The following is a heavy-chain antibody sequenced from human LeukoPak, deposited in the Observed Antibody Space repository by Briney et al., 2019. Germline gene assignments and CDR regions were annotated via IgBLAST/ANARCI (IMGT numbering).Heavy chain of an antibody. D-gene: IGHD2-2*02. CDR3: ARGALVGCSSTSCYTSAYYYYYMDV. V-gene: IGHV1-2*02. CDR1: GYTFTGYY. CDR2: INPNSGGT. Sequence: ASVKVSCKASGYTFTGYYMHWVRQAPGQGLEWMGWINPNSGGTNYAQKFQGRVTITRNTSISTAYMELSSLRSEDTAVYYCARGALVGCSSTSCYTSAYYYYYMDVWGRGTTVTVSS. J-gene: IGHJ6*03.